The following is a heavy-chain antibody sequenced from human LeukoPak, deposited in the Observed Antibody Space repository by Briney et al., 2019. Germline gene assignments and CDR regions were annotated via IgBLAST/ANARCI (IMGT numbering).Heavy chain of an antibody. V-gene: IGHV4-61*01. CDR1: GGSISSSSYY. D-gene: IGHD3-10*01. Sequence: SETLSLTCTVSGGSISSSSYYWSWIRQPPGKGLEWIGYIYDSGSTNYNPSLKSRVTMSVDTSKNQFSLKLSSVTAADTAVYYCARDRYSMVRGVIPLFDPWGQGTLVTVSS. CDR3: ARDRYSMVRGVIPLFDP. CDR2: IYDSGST. J-gene: IGHJ5*02.